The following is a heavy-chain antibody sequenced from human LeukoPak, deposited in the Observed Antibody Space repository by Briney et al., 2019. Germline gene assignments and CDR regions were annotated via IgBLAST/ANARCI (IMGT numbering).Heavy chain of an antibody. CDR2: IYYSGST. D-gene: IGHD1-26*01. CDR1: GGSIGSYY. V-gene: IGHV4-59*01. J-gene: IGHJ4*02. CDR3: ARGGSYGAPFDY. Sequence: SETLSLTCTVSGGSIGSYYWSWIRQPPGKGLEWIGYIYYSGSTNYNPSLKSRVTISVDTSKNQFSLKLSSVTAADTAVYYCARGGSYGAPFDYWGQGTLVTVSS.